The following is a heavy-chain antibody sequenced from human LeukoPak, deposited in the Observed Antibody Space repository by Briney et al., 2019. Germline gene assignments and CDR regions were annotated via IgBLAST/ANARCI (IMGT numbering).Heavy chain of an antibody. D-gene: IGHD2-2*02. CDR1: GFTFSDYY. CDR2: ISSGGSTI. Sequence: PGGSLRLSCATSGFTFSDYYMTWIRQAPGKGLEWVSYISSGGSTIYYADSVEGRFTISRDNAKNSLYLQMNGLRAEDTAVYYCARVTLRYCSSTSCYTGGAFDIWGQGTMVTVSS. CDR3: ARVTLRYCSSTSCYTGGAFDI. V-gene: IGHV3-11*04. J-gene: IGHJ3*02.